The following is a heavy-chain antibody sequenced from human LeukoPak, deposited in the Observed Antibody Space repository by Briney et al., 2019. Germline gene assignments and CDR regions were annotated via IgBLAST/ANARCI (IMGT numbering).Heavy chain of an antibody. CDR1: GFTFSSYW. D-gene: IGHD2-21*02. CDR3: ATIVVVTAIPYYFDY. Sequence: GGSLRLSCAASGFTFSSYWMSWIRQAPGKGLEWVANIKQDGSEKYYVDSVKGRFTISRDNAKNSLYLQMNSLRAEDTAVYYCATIVVVTAIPYYFDYWGQGTLVTVSS. J-gene: IGHJ4*02. V-gene: IGHV3-7*01. CDR2: IKQDGSEK.